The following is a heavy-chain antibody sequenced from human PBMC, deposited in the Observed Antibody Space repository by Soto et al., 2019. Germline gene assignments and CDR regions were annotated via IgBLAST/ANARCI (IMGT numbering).Heavy chain of an antibody. Sequence: QVQLVQSGAEVKQPGSSVKVSCKASGGTFSYYTVSWVRQAPGQGLEWMGRIIPLLGIANYAPNFQGTVTITADKSTGTAYMELNNFRSEDTAVYYCARGSGVTTYLTSWFDPWGQGTLVTVSS. CDR1: GGTFSYYT. J-gene: IGHJ5*02. D-gene: IGHD2-21*02. CDR2: IIPLLGIA. CDR3: ARGSGVTTYLTSWFDP. V-gene: IGHV1-69*02.